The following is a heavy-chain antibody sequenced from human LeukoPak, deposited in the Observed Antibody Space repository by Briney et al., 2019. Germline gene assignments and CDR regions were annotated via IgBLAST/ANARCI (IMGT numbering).Heavy chain of an antibody. CDR3: AKTWINWTYVWASDI. D-gene: IGHD1-7*01. Sequence: GGALRLSCAASGLTFSDYGMHWVRQPPGKGLEWVAFIRYDGSDKFYADSVKGRFTISQDISKTTLYLQMNSLRAEDTAVYYCAKTWINWTYVWASDIWGQGTMVTVSS. CDR1: GLTFSDYG. J-gene: IGHJ3*02. V-gene: IGHV3-30*02. CDR2: IRYDGSDK.